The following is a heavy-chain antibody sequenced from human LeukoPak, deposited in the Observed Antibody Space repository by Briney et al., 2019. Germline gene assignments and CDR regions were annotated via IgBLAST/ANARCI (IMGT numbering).Heavy chain of an antibody. V-gene: IGHV3-23*01. J-gene: IGHJ5*02. CDR1: GFTFSMSA. CDR2: ITGNAFAT. D-gene: IGHD5-24*01. CDR3: AKDRYNDPGNWFDP. Sequence: GGSLRLSCVGSGFTFSMSAMNWVRQAPGKGLEWVSGITGNAFATYYSDSVKGRFTVSRDNSRNTLYLEMHSLRPEDTAIYYCAKDRYNDPGNWFDPWGQGTLVTVSS.